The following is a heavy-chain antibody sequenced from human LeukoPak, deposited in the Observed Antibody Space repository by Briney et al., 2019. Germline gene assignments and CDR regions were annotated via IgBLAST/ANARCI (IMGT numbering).Heavy chain of an antibody. CDR2: IRGDGGST. J-gene: IGHJ3*02. Sequence: PGGSLRLSCAASGFTFDDYAMHLVRQAPGKGLEWVSLIRGDGGSTYYADSVNCRFTISRDNSKNSLYLQMNSLRTEGTALYYCAKDSSGFDDAFDIWGQGTMVTVSS. V-gene: IGHV3-43*02. CDR3: AKDSSGFDDAFDI. CDR1: GFTFDDYA. D-gene: IGHD3-22*01.